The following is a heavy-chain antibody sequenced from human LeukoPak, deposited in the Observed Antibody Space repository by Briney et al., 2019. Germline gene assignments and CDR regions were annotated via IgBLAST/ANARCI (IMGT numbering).Heavy chain of an antibody. V-gene: IGHV3-23*01. J-gene: IGHJ4*01. CDR3: GKERYGSSSVVDY. CDR2: ITGSGDST. CDR1: GFTFSSNA. Sequence: GGSLRLSCAASGFTFSSNAMNWVRQAPGKRLEWVSGITGSGDSTYYADSVKGRFTISRDNSKNTVYLQMNSLRVEDTAVYHCGKERYGSSSVVDYWGHGTLVTVSS. D-gene: IGHD6-6*01.